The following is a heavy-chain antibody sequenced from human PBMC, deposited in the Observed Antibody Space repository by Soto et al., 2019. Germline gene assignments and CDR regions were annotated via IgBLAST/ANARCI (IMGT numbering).Heavy chain of an antibody. CDR3: AREFTYYDILTGYSGPGTWDVTASAFDI. CDR2: IYYSGST. J-gene: IGHJ3*02. V-gene: IGHV4-59*01. CDR1: GGSIGIYY. D-gene: IGHD3-9*01. Sequence: PSETLSLTCTVSGGSIGIYYWSWIRQPPGKGLEWIGYIYYSGSTNYNPSLKSRVTISVDTSKNQFSPKLSSVTAADTAVYYCAREFTYYDILTGYSGPGTWDVTASAFDIWGQGTMVTVSS.